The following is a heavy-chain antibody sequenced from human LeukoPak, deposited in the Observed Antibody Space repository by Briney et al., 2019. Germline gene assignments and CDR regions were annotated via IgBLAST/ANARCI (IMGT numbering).Heavy chain of an antibody. V-gene: IGHV3-7*03. D-gene: IGHD2-15*01. CDR2: IKQDGSEK. CDR3: AKSGLNRFDY. CDR1: GFTFSNYW. Sequence: GGSLRLSCAASGFTFSNYWMSWVRQAPGKGLEWVANIKQDGSEKYYVDSVKGRFTISRDNSKNTLYLQMNSLRAEDTAVYYCAKSGLNRFDYWGQGTLVTVSS. J-gene: IGHJ4*02.